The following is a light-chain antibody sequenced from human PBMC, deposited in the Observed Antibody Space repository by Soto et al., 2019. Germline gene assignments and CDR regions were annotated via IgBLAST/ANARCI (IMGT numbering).Light chain of an antibody. CDR1: QSVSSS. CDR3: QQYSNWPPWT. V-gene: IGKV3-15*01. CDR2: GAS. Sequence: EIVMTQSPATLSVSPGERATLSCRASQSVSSSLAWYQQKPGQAPRLLIFGASTRATGIPARFSGSGSGTEFTLTISSLQSEDFAVYYCQQYSNWPPWTFGQGTKV. J-gene: IGKJ1*01.